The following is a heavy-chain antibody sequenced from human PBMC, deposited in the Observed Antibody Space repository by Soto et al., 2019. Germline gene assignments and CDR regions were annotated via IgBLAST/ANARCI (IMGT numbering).Heavy chain of an antibody. CDR2: IYYSGST. CDR1: GGSISSSSYY. J-gene: IGHJ5*02. D-gene: IGHD5-12*01. CDR3: ARHVNEYSGYNNWFDP. Sequence: SETLSLTCTVSGGSISSSSYYWGWIRQPPGKGLEWIGSIYYSGSTYYNPSLKSRVTISVDTSKNQFSLKLSSVTAADTAVYYCARHVNEYSGYNNWFDPWGQGTLVTVSS. V-gene: IGHV4-39*01.